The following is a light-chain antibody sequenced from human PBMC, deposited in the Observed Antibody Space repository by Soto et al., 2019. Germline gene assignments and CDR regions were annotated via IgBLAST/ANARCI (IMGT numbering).Light chain of an antibody. CDR1: SSDVGGYNY. CDR3: SSYAVTNIFV. Sequence: QSALTQPPSASGSPGQSVTISCTGTSSDVGGYNYVSWYQQHPGKAPKVIIYEVSKRPSGVPDRFSGSKSGSTASLTVSGLQAEDEADYYGSSYAVTNIFVFGTGTKVTVL. V-gene: IGLV2-8*01. J-gene: IGLJ1*01. CDR2: EVS.